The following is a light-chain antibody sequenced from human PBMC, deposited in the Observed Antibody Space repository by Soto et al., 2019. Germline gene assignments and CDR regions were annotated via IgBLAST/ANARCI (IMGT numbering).Light chain of an antibody. Sequence: DIVMTQSPLSLPVTPGEPASISCRSSQSLLHSNGYNYLDWYLQKPGQSPQLLIYLGSNRASGVPDRFSGSGSGTDFTLKISRVEAEDVWVYYCMQAIQTPLTFGPGTKVDIK. J-gene: IGKJ3*01. CDR3: MQAIQTPLT. CDR1: QSLLHSNGYNY. V-gene: IGKV2-28*01. CDR2: LGS.